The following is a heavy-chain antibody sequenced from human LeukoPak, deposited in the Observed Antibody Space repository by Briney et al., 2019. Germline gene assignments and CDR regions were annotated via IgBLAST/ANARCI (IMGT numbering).Heavy chain of an antibody. J-gene: IGHJ5*02. D-gene: IGHD3-10*01. CDR3: ARGRVQYYFGSGSQGWFDP. CDR2: INHSGST. V-gene: IGHV4-34*01. CDR1: GGSFSGYY. Sequence: LETLSLTCAAYGGSFSGYYSNWIRQSPGMGLEWFGEINHSGSTNYNPSLKSRVTISVDTPKNQFSLRLTSVTAADTAVYYCARGRVQYYFGSGSQGWFDPWGQGTLVTVSS.